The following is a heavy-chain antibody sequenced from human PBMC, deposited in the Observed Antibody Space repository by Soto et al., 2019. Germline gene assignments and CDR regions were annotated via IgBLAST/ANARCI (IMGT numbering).Heavy chain of an antibody. D-gene: IGHD3-3*01. CDR2: LYHSGST. CDR1: GGSISSSNW. Sequence: QVQLQESGPGLVKPSGTLSLTCAVSGGSISSSNWWMWVRKPPGQWLEWIGELYHSGSTNYNPSLKSRVTLSVDKSKNQFPLKLSSVTAADTAVYYCARSLVEWLSGTHDSYGMDVWGPGTTVTVSS. CDR3: ARSLVEWLSGTHDSYGMDV. J-gene: IGHJ6*02. V-gene: IGHV4-4*02.